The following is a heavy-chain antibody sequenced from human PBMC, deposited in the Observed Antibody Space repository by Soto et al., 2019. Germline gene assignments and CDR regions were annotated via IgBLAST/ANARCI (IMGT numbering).Heavy chain of an antibody. D-gene: IGHD3-22*01. J-gene: IGHJ4*02. CDR1: GCSINSGGYY. CDR2: INYSGST. Sequence: SETLSLTCTVSGCSINSGGYYWSWIRQHPGKGLEWIGYINYSGSTNYNPSLKGRVIISRVTSKNQLSLNLSSVTAADMAIYYCARNYYNSKGYGYWGQGTLVTVSS. V-gene: IGHV4-31*03. CDR3: ARNYYNSKGYGY.